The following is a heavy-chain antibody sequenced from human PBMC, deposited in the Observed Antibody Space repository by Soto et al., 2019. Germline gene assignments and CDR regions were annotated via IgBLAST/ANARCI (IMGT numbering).Heavy chain of an antibody. J-gene: IGHJ5*02. CDR3: TSSLYGDYNWFDP. D-gene: IGHD4-17*01. CDR2: IRSKANSYAT. CDR1: GFTFSGSA. Sequence: GGSLRLSCAASGFTFSGSAMHWVRRASGKGLEWVGRIRSKANSYATAYAASVKGRFTISRDDSKNTAYLQMNSLKTEDTAVYYCTSSLYGDYNWFDPWGQGTLVTVSS. V-gene: IGHV3-73*01.